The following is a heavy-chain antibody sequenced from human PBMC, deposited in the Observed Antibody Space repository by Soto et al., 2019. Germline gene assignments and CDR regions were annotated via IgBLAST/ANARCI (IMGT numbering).Heavy chain of an antibody. V-gene: IGHV4-61*01. J-gene: IGHJ4*02. CDR2: ISATGST. D-gene: IGHD5-18*01. CDR3: ARDIRGYSRSFDY. CDR1: GDSVGSASYY. Sequence: LSLTCTVSGDSVGSASYYWTWIRQPPGEGLEWIGYISATGSTNYNPSLKSRLTISVDTSKNQFSLKLSSVTAADTAVYYCARDIRGYSRSFDYWGQGTLFTVSS.